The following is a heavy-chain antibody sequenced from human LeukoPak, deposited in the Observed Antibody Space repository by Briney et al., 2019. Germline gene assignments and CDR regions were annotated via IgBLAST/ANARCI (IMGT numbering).Heavy chain of an antibody. Sequence: SETLSLTCTVSGGSISSYYWSWIRQPPGKGLEWIGYVYYSGNYYSGSTNYNPSLESRVTISIDTSKNQFSLKLSFVTAAGTAVYYCARSSNELNYYDSSGYYYPPAHWFDPWGQGTLVTVSS. D-gene: IGHD3-22*01. J-gene: IGHJ5*02. CDR1: GGSISSYY. V-gene: IGHV4-59*08. CDR2: VYYSGNYYSGST. CDR3: ARSSNELNYYDSSGYYYPPAHWFDP.